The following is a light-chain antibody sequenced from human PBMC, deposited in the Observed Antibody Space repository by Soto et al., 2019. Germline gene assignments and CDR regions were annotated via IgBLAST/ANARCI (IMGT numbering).Light chain of an antibody. CDR1: QSIDTY. CDR3: QQSYSPSHIT. CDR2: AAS. Sequence: DIQMTQSPSSLSASVGDRVTITCRASQSIDTYLNWYQQKPGKAPKPLIYAASSLQSEVPSRFSGSGSGTEFTLTTSSLQPEEFATYYCQQSYSPSHITFGQGTRLEI. V-gene: IGKV1-39*01. J-gene: IGKJ5*01.